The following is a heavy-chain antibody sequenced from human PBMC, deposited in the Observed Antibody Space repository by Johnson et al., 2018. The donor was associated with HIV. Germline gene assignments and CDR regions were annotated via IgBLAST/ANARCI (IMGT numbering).Heavy chain of an antibody. Sequence: VQLVESGGGLVQPGGSLRLSCAASGFTVSGNYMSWVRQAPGKGLEWVSVIHNGGSTSYADSVQGRFTISRDNSRNTLYLQMNSLRAEDTAVNYCARVLSGYTYGYRHDVFDLWGQGTMVSVSS. D-gene: IGHD5-18*01. J-gene: IGHJ3*01. CDR2: IHNGGST. CDR1: GFTVSGNY. V-gene: IGHV3-66*02. CDR3: ARVLSGYTYGYRHDVFDL.